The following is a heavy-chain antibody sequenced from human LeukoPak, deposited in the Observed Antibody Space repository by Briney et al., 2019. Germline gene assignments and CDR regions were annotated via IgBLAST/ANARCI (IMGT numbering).Heavy chain of an antibody. D-gene: IGHD1-26*01. Sequence: NPSETLSLTCAVSGGSISSGGYSWSWIRQPPGKGLEWIGYIYHSGSTYYNPSLKSRVTISVDRSKNQFSLKLSSVTAADTAVYYCARDLLWEGGAFDTWGQGTMVTVSS. CDR3: ARDLLWEGGAFDT. V-gene: IGHV4-30-2*01. CDR1: GGSISSGGYS. J-gene: IGHJ3*02. CDR2: IYHSGST.